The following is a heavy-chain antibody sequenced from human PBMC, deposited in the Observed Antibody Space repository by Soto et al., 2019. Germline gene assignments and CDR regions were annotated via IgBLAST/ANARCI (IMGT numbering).Heavy chain of an antibody. V-gene: IGHV6-1*01. CDR2: TYYRSKWYN. J-gene: IGHJ6*02. Sequence: SQTLSLTCAIAGDSVSRNNAAWTWIRQSPSRGLEWLGRTYYRSKWYNDHAVSVKSRITINPDTSMNQFSLQLNSVTPEDTAVYYCARGNYGFDVWGQGTTVTVSS. CDR3: ARGNYGFDV. CDR1: GDSVSRNNAA.